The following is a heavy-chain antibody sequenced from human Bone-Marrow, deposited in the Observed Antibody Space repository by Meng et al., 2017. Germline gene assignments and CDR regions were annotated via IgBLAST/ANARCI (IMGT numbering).Heavy chain of an antibody. V-gene: IGHV1-18*01. J-gene: IGHJ4*02. D-gene: IGHD3-3*01. CDR3: ERDWREIAGPRTPTDDY. CDR1: GYTFTSYG. Sequence: ASVKVSCKASGYTFTSYGISWVRQAPGQGLEWMGWISPYNGNTNYAQKLQGRVTMTTDTSTSTAYMELRRLRSDDTAVYYGERDWREIAGPRTPTDDYWGQGTLVTVSS. CDR2: ISPYNGNT.